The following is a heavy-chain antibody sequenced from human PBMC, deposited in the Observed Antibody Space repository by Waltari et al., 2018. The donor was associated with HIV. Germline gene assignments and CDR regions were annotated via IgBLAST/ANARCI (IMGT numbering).Heavy chain of an antibody. V-gene: IGHV7-4-1*02. CDR1: TYTFTNYA. J-gene: IGHJ4*02. Sequence: QVQLVQSGSDLKKPGASVNVSCKASTYTFTNYALNWVRQAPGQGLEGMGVINTRTGKPTYAQAFTGRFVFSVDTSVSTAYLQITSLKAEDTAIYYSARVDGSASFSCDSWGQVALVTVSS. CDR3: ARVDGSASFSCDS. D-gene: IGHD1-1*01. CDR2: INTRTGKP.